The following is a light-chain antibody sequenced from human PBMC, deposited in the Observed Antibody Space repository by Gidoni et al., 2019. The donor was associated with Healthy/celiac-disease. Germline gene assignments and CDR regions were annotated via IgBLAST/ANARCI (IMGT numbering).Light chain of an antibody. Sequence: DIVMTQSPDSLAVSLGERATINCKSSQSVLYSSNNKNYLAWYQQKPGQPPKLLIYWASTRESRVPDRFSGSGSGTDFTLTISRLQAEDVAVYYCQQYYSTPPTFGQGTRLEIK. V-gene: IGKV4-1*01. CDR3: QQYYSTPPT. CDR1: QSVLYSSNNKNY. CDR2: WAS. J-gene: IGKJ5*01.